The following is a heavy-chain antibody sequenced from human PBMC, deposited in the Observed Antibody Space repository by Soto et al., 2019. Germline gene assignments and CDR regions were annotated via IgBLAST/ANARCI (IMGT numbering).Heavy chain of an antibody. CDR3: ALTTSWFDWYFDL. CDR1: GFVVRNVY. J-gene: IGHJ2*01. V-gene: IGHV3-53*02. D-gene: IGHD3-10*01. Sequence: EVQLVETGVALVQPGGSLRLSCAVSGFVVRNVYMSWVRQAPGERLEWISVVYSGGDTDYADSVKGRFTISRDNSKNTVYLQMSRLRTDDTAVYSCALTTSWFDWYFDLWGRGTLGTVAS. CDR2: VYSGGDT.